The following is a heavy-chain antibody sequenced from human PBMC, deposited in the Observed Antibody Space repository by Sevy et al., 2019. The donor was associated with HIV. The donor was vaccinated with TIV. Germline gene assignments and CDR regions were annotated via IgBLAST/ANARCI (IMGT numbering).Heavy chain of an antibody. CDR1: GFTFSSYG. V-gene: IGHV3-30*18. CDR3: AQDGHYYGSGSYPGYYYYGMDV. CDR2: ISYDGSNK. J-gene: IGHJ6*02. D-gene: IGHD3-10*01. Sequence: GGSLRLSCAASGFTFSSYGMHWVRQAPGEGLEWVAVISYDGSNKYYADSVKVRFTISRDNSKNTLYLQMNSLRAEDTAVYYCAQDGHYYGSGSYPGYYYYGMDVWGQGTTVTVSS.